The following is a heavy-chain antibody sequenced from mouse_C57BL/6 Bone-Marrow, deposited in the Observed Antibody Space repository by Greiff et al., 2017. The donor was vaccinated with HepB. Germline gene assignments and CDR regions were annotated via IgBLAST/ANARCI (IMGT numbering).Heavy chain of an antibody. CDR3: TRDGSGGAMDY. Sequence: EVQGVESGAGLVKPGGSLKLSCAASGFTFSSYTMSWVRQTPEKRLEWVAYISSGGDYIYYADTVKGRLTISRDNARNPLYLQMSRLKSEDTAMYYCTRDGSGGAMDYWGQGTSVTVSS. J-gene: IGHJ4*01. CDR1: GFTFSSYT. CDR2: ISSGGDYI. D-gene: IGHD1-1*01. V-gene: IGHV5-9-1*02.